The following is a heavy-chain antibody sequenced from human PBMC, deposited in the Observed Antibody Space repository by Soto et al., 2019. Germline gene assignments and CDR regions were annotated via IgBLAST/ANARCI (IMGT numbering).Heavy chain of an antibody. Sequence: GGSLRLSCEASGFTVSSNYMSWVRQAPGKGLEWVSVIYSGGSTYYADSVKGRFTISRDNSKNTLYLQMNSLRAEDTAVYYCAKAPCSGGSCYSGSVDYSGQGALVTVSS. CDR2: IYSGGST. D-gene: IGHD2-15*01. V-gene: IGHV3-53*01. CDR1: GFTVSSNY. CDR3: AKAPCSGGSCYSGSVDY. J-gene: IGHJ4*02.